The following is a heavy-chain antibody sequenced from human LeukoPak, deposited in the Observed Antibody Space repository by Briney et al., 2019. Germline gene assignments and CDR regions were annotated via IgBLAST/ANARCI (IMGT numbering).Heavy chain of an antibody. CDR3: AKDGETYYYDSSGYYADPDAFDI. J-gene: IGHJ3*02. CDR2: ISGICGRT. V-gene: IGHV3-23*01. D-gene: IGHD3-22*01. Sequence: GGSLRLSCAASGFTFSIYAMSWVRQAPGNGLDWVSAISGICGRTYHAHSRTGRFTISRDNSKNTLYLKINSLRAEDTAVYYCAKDGETYYYDSSGYYADPDAFDIWGQGTMVTVSS. CDR1: GFTFSIYA.